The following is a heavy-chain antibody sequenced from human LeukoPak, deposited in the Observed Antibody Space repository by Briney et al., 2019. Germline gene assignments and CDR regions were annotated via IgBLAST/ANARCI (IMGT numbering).Heavy chain of an antibody. V-gene: IGHV3-23*01. J-gene: IGHJ6*04. CDR2: ISGSGGST. Sequence: GGSLRLSCAASGFTFSSYAMSWVRQAPGKGLEWVSAISGSGGSTYYADFVKGRFTISRDNSKNTLYLQMNSLRAEDTAVYYCAKSPSDSGWVYYGMDVWGKGTTVTVSS. CDR1: GFTFSSYA. D-gene: IGHD6-19*01. CDR3: AKSPSDSGWVYYGMDV.